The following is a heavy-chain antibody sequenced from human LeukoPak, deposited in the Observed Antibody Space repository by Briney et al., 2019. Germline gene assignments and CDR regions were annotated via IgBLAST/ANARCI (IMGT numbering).Heavy chain of an antibody. CDR3: ATSPITMVRGVITTAWFDP. CDR2: IIPIFGTT. J-gene: IGHJ5*02. Sequence: SVKVSCKASGYTFTSYGISWVRQAPGQGLEWMGGIIPIFGTTDYAQKFQGRVTITTDESTSTAYMELSSLKSEDTAVYYCATSPITMVRGVITTAWFDPWGQGTLVTVSS. V-gene: IGHV1-69*05. D-gene: IGHD3-10*01. CDR1: GYTFTSYG.